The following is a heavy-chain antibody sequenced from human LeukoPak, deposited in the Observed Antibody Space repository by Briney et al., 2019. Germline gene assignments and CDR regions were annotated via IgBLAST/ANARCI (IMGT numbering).Heavy chain of an antibody. J-gene: IGHJ4*02. CDR2: IYHSGST. D-gene: IGHD3-10*01. V-gene: IGHV4-38-2*01. CDR1: GYSISSGYY. CDR3: ARVRGYGSGSYYNGEVDY. Sequence: SETLSLTCAVSGYSISSGYYWGWIRQPPGKGLEWIGSIYHSGSTYYNPSLKSRVTISVDTSKNQFSLKLSSVTAADTAVYYCARVRGYGSGSYYNGEVDYWGQGTLVTVSS.